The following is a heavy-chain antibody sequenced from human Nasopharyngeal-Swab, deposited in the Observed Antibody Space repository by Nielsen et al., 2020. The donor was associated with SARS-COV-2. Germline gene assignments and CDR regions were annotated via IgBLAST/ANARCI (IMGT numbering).Heavy chain of an antibody. CDR3: ARVWDSNNYYFYFDP. CDR2: IYYSGTT. Sequence: LSLTCTVSGGSISSGGYYWSWIRQHPGKGLEWIGYIYYSGTTYYNPSLRSRVTISADTSDKQFFLKLNSVTAADTAVYYCARVWDSNNYYFYFDPWGQGTLVTVSS. CDR1: GGSISSGGYY. D-gene: IGHD3-22*01. J-gene: IGHJ5*02. V-gene: IGHV4-30-4*08.